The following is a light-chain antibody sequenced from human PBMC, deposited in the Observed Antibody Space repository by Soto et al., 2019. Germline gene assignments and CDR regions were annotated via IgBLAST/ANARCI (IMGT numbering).Light chain of an antibody. CDR2: GAS. V-gene: IGKV3-11*01. CDR1: QSVSSH. Sequence: EMVMTQSPATLSVSPGERATLSCRASQSVSSHLAWYQQKPGQTPRLLIYGASTRATGIPARFSGSGSGTDFTLTISSLEPEDFAVYYCLQRSDWPITFGQGTRLEIK. CDR3: LQRSDWPIT. J-gene: IGKJ5*01.